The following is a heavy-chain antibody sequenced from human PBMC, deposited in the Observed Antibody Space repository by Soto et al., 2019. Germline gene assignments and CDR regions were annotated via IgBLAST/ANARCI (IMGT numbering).Heavy chain of an antibody. V-gene: IGHV3-74*01. Sequence: EVQLVESGGGLVQPGGSLRLSCRDSGFTFSGGWMHWFRQTQGKGLDWVSLIDPYDTGISYADSVKGRFTIYRDNAKSTPYLQMNSMSPEDMAVYYCTRETFLARDDWVQGTLVIVSS. D-gene: IGHD3-3*02. CDR1: GFTFSGGW. CDR3: TRETFLARDD. CDR2: IDPYDTGI. J-gene: IGHJ4*02.